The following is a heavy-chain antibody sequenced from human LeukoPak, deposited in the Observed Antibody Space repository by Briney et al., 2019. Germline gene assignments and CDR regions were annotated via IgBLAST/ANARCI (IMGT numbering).Heavy chain of an antibody. CDR2: INHSGST. CDR1: GGSFSGYY. Sequence: SETLSLTCAVYGGSFSGYYWSWIRQPPGKGLEWIGEINHSGSTNYNPSLKSRVTISVDTSKNQFSLKLSSVTAADTAVYYYARDGTLRGRSWRSPFHYWGQGTLVTVSS. V-gene: IGHV4-34*01. D-gene: IGHD1-26*01. J-gene: IGHJ4*02. CDR3: ARDGTLRGRSWRSPFHY.